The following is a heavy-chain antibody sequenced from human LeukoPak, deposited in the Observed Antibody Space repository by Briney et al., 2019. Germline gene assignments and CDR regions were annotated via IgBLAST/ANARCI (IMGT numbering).Heavy chain of an antibody. V-gene: IGHV4-4*07. J-gene: IGHJ5*02. Sequence: PSETLSLTCTVSGGSISSYYWSWIRQPAGKGLEWIGRIYTSGSTNYNPSLKSRVTMSVDTSKNQFSLKLSSVTAADTAVYYCAKAGFDCSGGSCYPNWFDPWGQGTLVTVSS. D-gene: IGHD2-15*01. CDR1: GGSISSYY. CDR3: AKAGFDCSGGSCYPNWFDP. CDR2: IYTSGST.